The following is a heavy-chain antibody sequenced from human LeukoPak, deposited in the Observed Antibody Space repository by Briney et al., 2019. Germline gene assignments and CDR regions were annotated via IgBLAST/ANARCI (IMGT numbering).Heavy chain of an antibody. D-gene: IGHD3-10*01. CDR3: ARARGMDY. CDR2: IYSGGST. J-gene: IGHJ4*02. CDR1: GFTVSSNY. V-gene: IGHV3-66*01. Sequence: GGSLRLSCAASGFTVSSNYMNWVRQAPGKGLVWVSVIYSGGSTYYTGSVRGRFTISRDNSKNTLYLQMNSLRVEDTAVYYCARARGMDYWGQGTLVTVSS.